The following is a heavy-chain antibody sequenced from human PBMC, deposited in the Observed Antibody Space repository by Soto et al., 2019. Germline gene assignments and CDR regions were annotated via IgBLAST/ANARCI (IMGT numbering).Heavy chain of an antibody. CDR3: ARHARYYDFWSGYRYQSNWFDP. CDR1: GGSISSSSYY. J-gene: IGHJ5*02. Sequence: QLQLQESGPGLVKPSETLSLTCTVSGGSISSSSYYWGWIRQPPGKGLEWIGSIYYSGSTYYNPSLNLRVTISVDPSQNQFSLKLSSVTAADTAVYYCARHARYYDFWSGYRYQSNWFDPWGQGTLVTVSS. D-gene: IGHD3-3*01. V-gene: IGHV4-39*01. CDR2: IYYSGST.